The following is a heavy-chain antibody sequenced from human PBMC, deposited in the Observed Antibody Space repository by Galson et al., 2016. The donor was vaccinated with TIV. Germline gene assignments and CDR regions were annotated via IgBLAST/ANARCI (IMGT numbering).Heavy chain of an antibody. CDR3: ARVQRFRVYSGSFFDY. J-gene: IGHJ4*02. V-gene: IGHV3-11*01. Sequence: LRLSCAASGFTFSDYYMTWIRQAPGKGLEWISYISSSGSSIHYADSVKGRFTISRDNAKNSLNLQMNSLRVEDTAVYYCARVQRFRVYSGSFFDYWGQGTLVTVSS. CDR2: ISSSGSSI. CDR1: GFTFSDYY. D-gene: IGHD1-26*01.